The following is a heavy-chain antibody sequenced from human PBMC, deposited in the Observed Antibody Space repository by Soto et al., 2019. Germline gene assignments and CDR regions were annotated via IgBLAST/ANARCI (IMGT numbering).Heavy chain of an antibody. D-gene: IGHD2-15*01. J-gene: IGHJ4*02. V-gene: IGHV4-4*07. CDR1: NGSVSGYY. Sequence: SETLSLTCTVSNGSVSGYYWSWIRQPAGKGLEWIGRIYTIGSTSYNPSLKSRVSMSVDTSKNQFSLKVKSVTAADTAVYYCARDPAGYYYFDYWGQGALVTVYS. CDR3: ARDPAGYYYFDY. CDR2: IYTIGST.